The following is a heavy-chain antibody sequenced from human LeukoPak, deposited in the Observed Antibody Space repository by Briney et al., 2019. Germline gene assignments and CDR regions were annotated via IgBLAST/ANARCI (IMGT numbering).Heavy chain of an antibody. CDR3: ARLECSSTTCPFAY. V-gene: IGHV5-51*01. CDR2: VYPDDSQV. J-gene: IGHJ4*02. D-gene: IGHD2-2*01. Sequence: GESLKISCQASGYTFNYYWIGWVRQMPGKGLEWMGVVYPDDSQVIYDPAFEGQVTFSVDESVNTVYLQWTSLKTSDTAMYYCARLECSSTTCPFAYWGQGTLVTVSS. CDR1: GYTFNYYW.